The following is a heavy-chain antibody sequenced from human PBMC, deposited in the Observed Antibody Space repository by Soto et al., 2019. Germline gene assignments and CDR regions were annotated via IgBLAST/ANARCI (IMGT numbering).Heavy chain of an antibody. J-gene: IGHJ6*03. CDR1: GYTFTSYG. Sequence: ASVKVSCKASGYTFTSYGISWVRQAPGQGLEWMGWISAYNGNTNYAQKLQGRVTMTTDTSTSTAYMELRSLRSDDTAVYYCAREADYDFWKGYYYYMDVWGKGTTVTVSS. CDR3: AREADYDFWKGYYYYMDV. CDR2: ISAYNGNT. D-gene: IGHD3-3*01. V-gene: IGHV1-18*01.